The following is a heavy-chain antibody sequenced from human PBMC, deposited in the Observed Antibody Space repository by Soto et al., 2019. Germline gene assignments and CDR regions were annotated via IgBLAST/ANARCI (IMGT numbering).Heavy chain of an antibody. D-gene: IGHD6-19*01. J-gene: IGHJ5*02. Sequence: PGESLKISCKGSGYSFTSYWIGWVRQMPGKGLEWMGIIYPGDSDTRYSPSFQGQVTISADKSISTAYLQWRSLKASDTAMYYCARQVEDFSSGWSGGLDPWGQGTLVTVSS. V-gene: IGHV5-51*01. CDR2: IYPGDSDT. CDR3: ARQVEDFSSGWSGGLDP. CDR1: GYSFTSYW.